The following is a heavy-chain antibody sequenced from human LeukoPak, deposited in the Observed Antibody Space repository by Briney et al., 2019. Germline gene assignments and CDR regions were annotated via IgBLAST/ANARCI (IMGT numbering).Heavy chain of an antibody. V-gene: IGHV4-59*01. J-gene: IGHJ4*02. CDR2: IYYSGST. CDR3: ARASMVREDY. Sequence: SETLSLTCTVSGGSISSYYWSWIRQPPGKGLEWIGYIYYSGSTNYNPSLKSRVTISVDTSKNQFSLKLSSVTAADTAVYYCARASMVREDYWGQGTLVTVSS. CDR1: GGSISSYY. D-gene: IGHD3-10*01.